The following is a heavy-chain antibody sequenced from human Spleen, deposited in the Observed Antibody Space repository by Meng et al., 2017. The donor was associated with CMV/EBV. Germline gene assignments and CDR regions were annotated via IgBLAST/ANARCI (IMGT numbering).Heavy chain of an antibody. V-gene: IGHV4-34*01. CDR3: ARGYVNVDIVATINRAHFDY. D-gene: IGHD5-12*01. CDR1: GGSFRGYY. Sequence: QGQLQEWGPGLLKPAETLSLTCAVYGGSFRGYYWSWIRQPPGKGLEWIGEINHSGSTNYNPSLKSRVTISVDTSKNQFSLKLSSVTAADTAVYYCARGYVNVDIVATINRAHFDYWGQGTLVTVSS. J-gene: IGHJ4*02. CDR2: INHSGST.